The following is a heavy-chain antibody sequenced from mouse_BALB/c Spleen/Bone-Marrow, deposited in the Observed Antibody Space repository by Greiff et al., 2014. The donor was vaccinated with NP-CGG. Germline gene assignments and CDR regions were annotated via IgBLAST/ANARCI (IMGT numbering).Heavy chain of an antibody. V-gene: IGHV1-14*01. CDR1: GYTFTSYV. CDR2: INPYNDNT. CDR3: ARSLYGSDWYFDV. Sequence: EVQLQQSGPELVKPGASVKMSCKASGYTFTSYVMHWVKQKPGQGLEWIGNINPYNDNTKYNEKFKGKATLTSDKSSSTAYMELGCLTSGDSAVYYCARSLYGSDWYFDVWGAGTTVTVSS. D-gene: IGHD2-1*01. J-gene: IGHJ1*01.